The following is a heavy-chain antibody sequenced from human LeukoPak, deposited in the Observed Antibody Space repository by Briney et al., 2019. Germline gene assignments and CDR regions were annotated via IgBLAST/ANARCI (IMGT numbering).Heavy chain of an antibody. Sequence: PSETLSLTCTVSGGSISSRNYYWSWIRQPAGKGLEWIGRIYTSGSTNYNPSLKSRVTISVDTSKNQFSLKLSSVTAADTAVYYCARDNEDDSSGYYNWFDPWGQGTLVTVSS. D-gene: IGHD3-22*01. V-gene: IGHV4-61*02. CDR2: IYTSGST. CDR3: ARDNEDDSSGYYNWFDP. CDR1: GGSISSRNYY. J-gene: IGHJ5*02.